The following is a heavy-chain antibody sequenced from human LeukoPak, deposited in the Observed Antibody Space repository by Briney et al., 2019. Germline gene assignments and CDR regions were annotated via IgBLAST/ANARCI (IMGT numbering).Heavy chain of an antibody. Sequence: SQTLSLTCAVSGDSISRSDSSWSWIRQPPGKGLEWIGYFYHNGNTYYNPSLKSRVTISVDTSKNQFSLKLSSVTAADTAVYYCARGSAQWLAHDYWGQGTLVTVSS. CDR1: GDSISRSDSS. CDR2: FYHNGNT. V-gene: IGHV4-30-2*01. J-gene: IGHJ4*02. CDR3: ARGSAQWLAHDY. D-gene: IGHD6-19*01.